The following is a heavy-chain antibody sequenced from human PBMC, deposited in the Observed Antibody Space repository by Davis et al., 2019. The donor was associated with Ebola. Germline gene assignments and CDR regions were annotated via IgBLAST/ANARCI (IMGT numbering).Heavy chain of an antibody. CDR1: GFTFSDYY. J-gene: IGHJ6*02. CDR3: ARAEYYYDSSGYTGHYYGMDV. CDR2: ISSSGSTI. D-gene: IGHD3-22*01. V-gene: IGHV3-11*04. Sequence: GESLKISCAASGFTFSDYYMSWIRQAPGKGLEWVSYISSSGSTIYYADSVKGRFTISRDNAKNSLYLQMNSLRAEDTAVYYCARAEYYYDSSGYTGHYYGMDVWGQGTTVTVSS.